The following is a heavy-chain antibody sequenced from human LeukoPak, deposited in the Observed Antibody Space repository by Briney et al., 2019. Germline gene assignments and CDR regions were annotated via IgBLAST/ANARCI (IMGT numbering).Heavy chain of an antibody. CDR3: ARPSSSWYGWFDP. V-gene: IGHV4-39*01. J-gene: IGHJ5*02. CDR2: IYYSGST. Sequence: SETLSLTCTVSGDSISSSSSYWGWIRQPPGKGLEWIGSIYYSGSTYYNPSLKSRVTISVDTSKNQFSLKLSSVTAADTAVYYCARPSSSWYGWFDPWGQGTLVTVSS. D-gene: IGHD6-13*01. CDR1: GDSISSSSSY.